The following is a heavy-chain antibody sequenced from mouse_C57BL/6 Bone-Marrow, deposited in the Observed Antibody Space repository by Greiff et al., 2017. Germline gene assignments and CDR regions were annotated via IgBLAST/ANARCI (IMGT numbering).Heavy chain of an antibody. J-gene: IGHJ3*01. Sequence: VQLQQSVAELVRPGASVKLSCTASGFNIQNTYMPWVKQRPEQGLEWIGRIDPANGNTKYAPKFQGKATLAAATSSNTAYLQLSSLTSEDTAIYYCARWVRRRGGAYWGRGTLVTGSA. CDR1: GFNIQNTY. D-gene: IGHD1-1*02. CDR2: IDPANGNT. V-gene: IGHV14-3*01. CDR3: ARWVRRRGGAY.